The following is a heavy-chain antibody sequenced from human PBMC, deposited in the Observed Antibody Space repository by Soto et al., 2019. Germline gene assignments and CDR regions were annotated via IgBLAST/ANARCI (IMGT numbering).Heavy chain of an antibody. CDR2: IIPIFGTA. Sequence: QVQLVQSGAEVKKPGSSVKVSCKASGGTFSSYAISWVRQAPGQGLEWMGGIIPIFGTANYAQKFQGRVTSPADEATSTAYMELSSLRSEDTAVYYCASVLVSGYGYYGMDVWGQGTMVTVSS. J-gene: IGHJ6*02. CDR1: GGTFSSYA. D-gene: IGHD5-12*01. V-gene: IGHV1-69*12. CDR3: ASVLVSGYGYYGMDV.